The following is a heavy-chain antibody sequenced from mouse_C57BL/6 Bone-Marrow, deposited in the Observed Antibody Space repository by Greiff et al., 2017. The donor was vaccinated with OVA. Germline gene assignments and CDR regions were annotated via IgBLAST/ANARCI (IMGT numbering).Heavy chain of an antibody. CDR2: ISSGSSTI. CDR1: GFTFSDYG. J-gene: IGHJ3*01. D-gene: IGHD1-1*02. CDR3: ARPLYGPSFAY. V-gene: IGHV5-17*01. Sequence: DVQLVESGGGLVKPGGSLKLSCAASGFTFSDYGMHWVRQAPEKGLEWVAYISSGSSTIYYADTVKGRFTISRDNAKNTLFLQMTSLRSEDTAMYYCARPLYGPSFAYWGQGTLVTVSA.